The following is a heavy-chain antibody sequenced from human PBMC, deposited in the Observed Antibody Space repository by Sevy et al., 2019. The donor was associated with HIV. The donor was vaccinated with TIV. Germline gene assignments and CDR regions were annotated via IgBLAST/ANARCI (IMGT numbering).Heavy chain of an antibody. D-gene: IGHD3-22*01. V-gene: IGHV3-11*01. CDR1: GITVSEHY. CDR2: ITNSGTTK. CDR3: VRDSPYTSDDHWYFGIDV. Sequence: GGSLRLSCAASGITVSEHYMSWIRQAPGKGLEWVAYITNSGTTKYYADSVKGRFTISRDNARNSLYLQMNSLTADDAAVYYCVRDSPYTSDDHWYFGIDVWGQGTTVTVSS. J-gene: IGHJ6*02.